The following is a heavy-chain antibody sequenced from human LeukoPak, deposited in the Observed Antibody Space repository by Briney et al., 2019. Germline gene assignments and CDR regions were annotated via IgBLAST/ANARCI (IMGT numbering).Heavy chain of an antibody. CDR1: GFTVSTNY. V-gene: IGHV3-53*01. D-gene: IGHD2-21*02. Sequence: PGGSLRLSCAASGFTVSTNYMSWVRQAPGKGLEWVSVIYTDGSTHYADSVKGRFTISRDNSKNALYLQMNSLRAEDTAVYYCARDREVVPAMAQSDVWGKGTTVTVSS. CDR3: ARDREVVPAMAQSDV. J-gene: IGHJ6*04. CDR2: IYTDGST.